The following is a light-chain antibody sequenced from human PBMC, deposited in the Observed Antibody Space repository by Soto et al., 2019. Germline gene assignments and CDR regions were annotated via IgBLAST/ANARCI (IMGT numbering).Light chain of an antibody. V-gene: IGLV2-14*01. CDR3: SSYSGSTTNIL. CDR2: DVT. J-gene: IGLJ2*01. Sequence: QSVLTQPASVSGSPGQSITISCTGSSSDIGGYNYVSWYQQHPGKAPKLIIYDVTYRPSGLSYRFSASKSGSTASLTISGLQPEDEADYNCSSYSGSTTNILFGGGTKLTVL. CDR1: SSDIGGYNY.